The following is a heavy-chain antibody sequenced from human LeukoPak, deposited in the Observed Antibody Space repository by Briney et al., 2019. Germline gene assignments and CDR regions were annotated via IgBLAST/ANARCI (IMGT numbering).Heavy chain of an antibody. V-gene: IGHV1-2*06. CDR2: INPNSGGT. J-gene: IGHJ4*02. Sequence: ASVKDSCKASGYTFTGYYMHWVRQAPGQGLEWMGRINPNSGGTNYAQKFQGRVTMTRDTSISTAYMELSRLRSDDTAVYYCAREQTGTTGRYFDYWGQGTLVTVSS. CDR3: AREQTGTTGRYFDY. CDR1: GYTFTGYY. D-gene: IGHD1-7*01.